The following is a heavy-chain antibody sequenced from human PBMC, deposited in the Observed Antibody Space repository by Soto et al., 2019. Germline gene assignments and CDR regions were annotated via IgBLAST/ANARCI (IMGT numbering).Heavy chain of an antibody. D-gene: IGHD2-8*02. CDR1: GYTFTSYD. J-gene: IGHJ4*02. CDR3: ARNPANTGYFEY. Sequence: QVQLVQSGAEVKKPGASVKVSCKASGYTFTSYDINWVRQAPGQGLEWMGWMNPNTGNTGYAQKFQGRFILTRDTSISTAYMELSSLTSEDTAEYYCARNPANTGYFEYWGQETLVTVSS. CDR2: MNPNTGNT. V-gene: IGHV1-8*01.